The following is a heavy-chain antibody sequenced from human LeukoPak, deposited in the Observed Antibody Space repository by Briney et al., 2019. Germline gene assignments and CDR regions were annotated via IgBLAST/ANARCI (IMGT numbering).Heavy chain of an antibody. CDR1: GFTFSSYA. Sequence: GSLRLSCAASGFTFSSYAMSWVRQAPGKGLEWVSAISGSGGSTYYADSVKGRFTISRDNSKNTLYLQMNSLRAEDTAVYYCARDSDSLYDSEGNFDYWGQGTLVTVSS. CDR3: ARDSDSLYDSEGNFDY. D-gene: IGHD3-22*01. V-gene: IGHV3-23*01. CDR2: ISGSGGST. J-gene: IGHJ4*02.